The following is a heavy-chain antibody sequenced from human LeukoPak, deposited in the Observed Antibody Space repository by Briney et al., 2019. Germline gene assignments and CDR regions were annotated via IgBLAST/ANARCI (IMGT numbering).Heavy chain of an antibody. Sequence: SVKVSXKASGGTFSSYTISWVRQAPGQGLEWMGRIIPILGIANYAQKFQGRVTITADKSTSTAYMELSSLRSEDTAVYYCARDYYDSSGYYVGDAFDIWGQGTMVTVSS. D-gene: IGHD3-22*01. V-gene: IGHV1-69*04. CDR3: ARDYYDSSGYYVGDAFDI. J-gene: IGHJ3*02. CDR1: GGTFSSYT. CDR2: IIPILGIA.